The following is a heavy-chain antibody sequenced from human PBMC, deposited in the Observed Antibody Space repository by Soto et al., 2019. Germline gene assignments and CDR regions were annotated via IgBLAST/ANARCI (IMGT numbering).Heavy chain of an antibody. CDR3: ARRHCSSTSCYLNAFDI. CDR1: GCSISNYY. V-gene: IGHV4-59*08. Sequence: PSETLSLTCTVSGCSISNYYWSWIRQPPGKGLEWIGYISYSGSTNYNPSLQSRVTISVGTSKNQFSLKLSSVTAADTAVYYCARRHCSSTSCYLNAFDIWGQGTMVTVSS. D-gene: IGHD2-2*01. J-gene: IGHJ3*02. CDR2: ISYSGST.